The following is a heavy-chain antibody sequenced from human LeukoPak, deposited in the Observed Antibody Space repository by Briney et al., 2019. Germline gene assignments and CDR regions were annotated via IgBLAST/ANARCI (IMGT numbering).Heavy chain of an antibody. J-gene: IGHJ4*02. Sequence: ASVKVSCKASGYTFTSYDINWVRQAPGQGLEWMGWMNPNSGNTGYAQKFRGRVTMTRNTSISTAYMELSSLRSEDTAVYYCARGGLYCSSTSCYAFPFDYWGQGTLVTVSS. D-gene: IGHD2-2*01. CDR3: ARGGLYCSSTSCYAFPFDY. CDR1: GYTFTSYD. V-gene: IGHV1-8*01. CDR2: MNPNSGNT.